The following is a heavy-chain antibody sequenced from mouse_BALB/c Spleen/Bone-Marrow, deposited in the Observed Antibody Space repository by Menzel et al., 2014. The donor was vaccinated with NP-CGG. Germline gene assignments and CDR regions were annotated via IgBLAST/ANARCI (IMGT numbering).Heavy chain of an antibody. CDR1: GYTFTSYW. CDR2: IYPGSGST. D-gene: IGHD2-1*01. Sequence: GSELVRPGASVKLSCKASGYTFTSYWMHWVKQRHGQGLEWIGNIYPGSGSTNYDEKFKSKGTLTVDTSSSTAYMHLSSLTSEDSAVYYCTRGDGNYWYFDVWGAGTTVAVSS. J-gene: IGHJ1*01. CDR3: TRGDGNYWYFDV. V-gene: IGHV1S22*01.